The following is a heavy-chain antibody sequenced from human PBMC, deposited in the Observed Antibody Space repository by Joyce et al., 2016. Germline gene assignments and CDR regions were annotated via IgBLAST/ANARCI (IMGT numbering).Heavy chain of an antibody. CDR2: INHRGRT. J-gene: IGHJ4*02. V-gene: IGHV4-59*01. CDR1: GGSISSYY. CDR3: ARGNDYDYWSGYEAHYFDY. D-gene: IGHD3-3*01. Sequence: QVQLQESGPGLVKPSETLSLSCTVSGGSISSYYWSWIRQPQGKGLEWIGYINHRGRTNYNPSRKSRVTISVDTSKNEFSLKMTSVTAADTAVYYCARGNDYDYWSGYEAHYFDYWGQGTLVTVSS.